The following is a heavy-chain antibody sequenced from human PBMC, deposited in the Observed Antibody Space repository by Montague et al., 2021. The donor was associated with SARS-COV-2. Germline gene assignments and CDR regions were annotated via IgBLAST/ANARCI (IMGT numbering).Heavy chain of an antibody. D-gene: IGHD6-13*01. J-gene: IGHJ6*02. Sequence: SETLSLTCTVSGGSISSSSYYWGWIRQPPGKGLEWIGSIYYSGSTYYNPSLKSRVTISVDTSENQFSMKLSSVPAADTAGYYCARVGRQQLVWLSGMDAWGQGTTVTVSS. CDR1: GGSISSSSYY. CDR2: IYYSGST. V-gene: IGHV4-39*07. CDR3: ARVGRQQLVWLSGMDA.